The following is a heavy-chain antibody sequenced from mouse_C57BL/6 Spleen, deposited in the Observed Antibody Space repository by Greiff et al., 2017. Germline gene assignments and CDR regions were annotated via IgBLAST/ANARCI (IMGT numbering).Heavy chain of an antibody. CDR3: ARSVYYNYAERFDY. CDR1: GYTFPSYW. Sequence: QVQLQQPGTELVWPGASVKLSCKASGYTFPSYWMHWVKQRPGQGLEWIGNINPSNGGTNYNEKFKSKATLTVDKSSSTAYLQLSSLTSEDSAVYYCARSVYYNYAERFDYWGQGTTLTVSS. D-gene: IGHD2-4*01. V-gene: IGHV1-53*01. CDR2: INPSNGGT. J-gene: IGHJ2*01.